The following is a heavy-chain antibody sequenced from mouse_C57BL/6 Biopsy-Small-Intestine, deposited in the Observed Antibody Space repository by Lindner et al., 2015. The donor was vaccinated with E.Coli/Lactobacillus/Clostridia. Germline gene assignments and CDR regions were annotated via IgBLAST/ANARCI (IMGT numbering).Heavy chain of an antibody. V-gene: IGHV1-47*01. CDR2: FHPYNDDT. D-gene: IGHD2-5*01. Sequence: VQLQESGAELVKPGASVKMSCKASGYTFTTYPIEWMKQNHGKSLEWIGNFHPYNDDTKYNEKFKGKATLTVEKSSSTVYLELSRLTSDDSAVYYCARGSNYPYYAMDYWGQGTPVTVSS. CDR1: GYTFTTYP. CDR3: ARGSNYPYYAMDY. J-gene: IGHJ4*01.